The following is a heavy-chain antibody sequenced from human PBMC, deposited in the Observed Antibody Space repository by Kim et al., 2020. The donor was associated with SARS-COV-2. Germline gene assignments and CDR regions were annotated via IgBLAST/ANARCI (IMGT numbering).Heavy chain of an antibody. CDR3: ARRAEVGATTAVDY. CDR2: IYYSGST. D-gene: IGHD1-26*01. Sequence: SETLSLTCTVSGGSISSSSYYWGWIRQPPGKGLEWIGSIYYSGSTYYNPSLKSRVTISVDTSKNQFSLKLSSVTAADTAVYYCARRAEVGATTAVDYWGQGTLVTVSS. V-gene: IGHV4-39*01. CDR1: GGSISSSSYY. J-gene: IGHJ4*02.